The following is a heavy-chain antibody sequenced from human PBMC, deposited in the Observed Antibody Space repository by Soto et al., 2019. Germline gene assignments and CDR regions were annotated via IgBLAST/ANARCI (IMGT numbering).Heavy chain of an antibody. D-gene: IGHD4-17*01. CDR2: ITWNGRNT. Sequence: EVQLVESGGGVVRPGGSLRLSCAASGFNFDDYAMSWVRQVPGKGLEWVSGITWNGRNTGYVDSVKGRFTISRDNAKNSLYLQMNSLRAEDTPFYYCVRVRAWLDGDYLGGDAFDIWGQGTMVTVSS. V-gene: IGHV3-20*04. CDR3: VRVRAWLDGDYLGGDAFDI. CDR1: GFNFDDYA. J-gene: IGHJ3*02.